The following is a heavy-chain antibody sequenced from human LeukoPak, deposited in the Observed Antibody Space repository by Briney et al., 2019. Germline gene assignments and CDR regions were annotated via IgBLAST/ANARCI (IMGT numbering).Heavy chain of an antibody. V-gene: IGHV3-20*01. D-gene: IGHD3-3*01. CDR3: ARVAESGYPYYYYYMDV. J-gene: IGHJ6*03. CDR2: INWNGGST. CDR1: GFTFDDYG. Sequence: PGGSLRLSCAASGFTFDDYGMSWVRQAPWKGLEWVSGINWNGGSTGYADSVKGRFTISRDNAKNSLYLQMNSLRAEDTALYHCARVAESGYPYYYYYMDVWGKGTTVTVSS.